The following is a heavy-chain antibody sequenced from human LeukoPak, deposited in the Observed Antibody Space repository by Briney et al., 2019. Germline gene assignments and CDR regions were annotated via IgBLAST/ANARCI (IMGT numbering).Heavy chain of an antibody. CDR1: GGSISSYY. Sequence: SETLSLTCTVSGGSISSYYWSWIRQPPGKGLEWIGYIYYSGSTNYNPSLKSRVTISVDTSKNQFFLKLSSVTAADTAVYYCARRSRMTSIDAFDIWGQGTMVTVSS. CDR3: ARRSRMTSIDAFDI. V-gene: IGHV4-59*08. J-gene: IGHJ3*02. D-gene: IGHD2-2*01. CDR2: IYYSGST.